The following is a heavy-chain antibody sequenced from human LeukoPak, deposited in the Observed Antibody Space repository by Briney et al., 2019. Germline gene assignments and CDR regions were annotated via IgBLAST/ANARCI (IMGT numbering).Heavy chain of an antibody. CDR1: GFTFSSYG. CDR3: XKSXTVTQRGYFDY. CDR2: ISYDGSNK. Sequence: GGSLRLSCAASGFTFSSYGMHWVRQAPAKGLEWVAIISYDGSNKYYADSVKGRFTISRDNSKNTLYLQMNSLRAEDTAVYYCXKSXTVTQRGYFDYWGQGTLVTVSS. V-gene: IGHV3-30*18. J-gene: IGHJ4*02. D-gene: IGHD4-17*01.